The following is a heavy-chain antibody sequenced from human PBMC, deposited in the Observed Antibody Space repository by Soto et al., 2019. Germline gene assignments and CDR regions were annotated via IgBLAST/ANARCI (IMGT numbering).Heavy chain of an antibody. Sequence: GASVKVSCKASGGTFSSYTISWVRQAPGQGLEWMGRIIPILGIANYAQKIQGRVTITADKSTSTAYMELSSLRSEDTAVYYCARYSYYDFWSGLPYYYYYYMDVWGKGTTVTVSS. J-gene: IGHJ6*03. D-gene: IGHD3-3*01. CDR3: ARYSYYDFWSGLPYYYYYYMDV. V-gene: IGHV1-69*02. CDR2: IIPILGIA. CDR1: GGTFSSYT.